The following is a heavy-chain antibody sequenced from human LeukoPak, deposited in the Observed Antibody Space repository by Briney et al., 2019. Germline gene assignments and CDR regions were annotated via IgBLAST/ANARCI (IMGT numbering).Heavy chain of an antibody. J-gene: IGHJ2*01. V-gene: IGHV4-39*07. CDR1: GGSISSSSYY. CDR3: ARGVDGGSYSYWYFDL. Sequence: SETLSLTCTVSGGSISSSSYYWGWIRQPPGKGLEWIGSIYYSGSTYYNPSLKSRVTISVDTSKNQFSLKLSSVTAADTAVYYCARGVDGGSYSYWYFDLWGRGTLVTVSS. CDR2: IYYSGST. D-gene: IGHD1-26*01.